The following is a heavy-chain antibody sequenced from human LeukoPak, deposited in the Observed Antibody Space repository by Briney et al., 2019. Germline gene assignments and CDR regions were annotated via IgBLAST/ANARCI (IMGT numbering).Heavy chain of an antibody. V-gene: IGHV3-21*01. CDR3: ARDRASQWLVTGDFDY. CDR1: GFTFSSYS. J-gene: IGHJ4*02. CDR2: ISSSSSYI. Sequence: GGSLRLSCAASGFTFSSYSMNWVRQAPGKGLEWVSSISSSSSYIYYADSVKGRFTISRDNAKNSLYLQMNSLRAEDTAVYYCARDRASQWLVTGDFDYWGQGTLVTVSS. D-gene: IGHD6-19*01.